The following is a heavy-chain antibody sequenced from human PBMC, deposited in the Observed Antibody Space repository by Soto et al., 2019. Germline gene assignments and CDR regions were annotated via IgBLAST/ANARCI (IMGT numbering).Heavy chain of an antibody. CDR3: ARGGYSSTTRPFYAMDV. J-gene: IGHJ6*02. V-gene: IGHV4-31*03. CDR1: GGSISSGGYY. CDR2: IYYSGST. Sequence: QVQLQESGPGLVKPSQTLSLTCTVSGGSISSGGYYWSWIRQHPGKGLEWIGYIYYSGSTYYNPSLKSRVTISVDTSKNQFSLKLSSVTAADTAVYYCARGGYSSTTRPFYAMDVWCQGTTVTVSS. D-gene: IGHD6-13*01.